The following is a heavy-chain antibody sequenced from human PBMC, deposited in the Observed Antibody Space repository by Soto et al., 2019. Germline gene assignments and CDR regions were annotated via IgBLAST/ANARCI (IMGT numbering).Heavy chain of an antibody. D-gene: IGHD2-21*01. CDR1: GGSISSSSYY. CDR3: ARISFIVAYYFDY. V-gene: IGHV4-39*01. Sequence: KTSETLSLTCTVSGGSISSSSYYWGWIRQPPGKGLEWIGSIYYSGSTYYNPSLKSRVTISVDTSKNQFSLKLSSVTAADTAVYYCARISFIVAYYFDYWGQGTLVTVSS. J-gene: IGHJ4*02. CDR2: IYYSGST.